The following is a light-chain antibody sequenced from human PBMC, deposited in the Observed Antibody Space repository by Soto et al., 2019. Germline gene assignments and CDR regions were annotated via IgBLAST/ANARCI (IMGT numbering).Light chain of an antibody. V-gene: IGKV3-20*01. J-gene: IGKJ4*01. CDR3: HQYGSSPLT. CDR1: PGVSSNY. CDR2: GAS. Sequence: EIVLTQSPGTLSLSPGERATLSCRASPGVSSNYLAWYQQKPGQAPSLLIYGASSRATGIPDRFSGSGSGTDFTLTISILEPEDFAVFYCHQYGSSPLTFGGGTKVEIK.